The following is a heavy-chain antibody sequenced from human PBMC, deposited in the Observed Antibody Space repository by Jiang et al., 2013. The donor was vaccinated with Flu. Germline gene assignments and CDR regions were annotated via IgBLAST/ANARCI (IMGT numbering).Heavy chain of an antibody. J-gene: IGHJ5*02. V-gene: IGHV1-24*01. CDR1: GYTLSELS. CDR3: ATDLPYYYGSAFYS. Sequence: KKPGASVQVSCKVSGYTLSELSMHWVRQAPRKGLEWMGGFDPEHGETFYAQNFQGRVTMTEDTSTDTAYMELRSLRSEDTAVYYCATDLPYYYGSAFYSWGQGTLVTVSS. D-gene: IGHD3-10*01. CDR2: FDPEHGET.